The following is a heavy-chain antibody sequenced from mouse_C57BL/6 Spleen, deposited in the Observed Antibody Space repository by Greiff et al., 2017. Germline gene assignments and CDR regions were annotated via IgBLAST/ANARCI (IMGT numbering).Heavy chain of an antibody. CDR1: GYSITSGYY. CDR3: ASVDGYAWFAY. CDR2: IRYDGST. Sequence: EVKLLESGPGLVKPSQSLSLTCSVTGYSITSGYYWNWIRQFPGNKLEWMGYIRYDGSTNYNPSLKNQTTLTRDTSKNQFSLKLNSVTTEDTAAYDCASVDGYAWFAYWGQGTLVTVAA. V-gene: IGHV3-6*01. D-gene: IGHD2-2*01. J-gene: IGHJ3*01.